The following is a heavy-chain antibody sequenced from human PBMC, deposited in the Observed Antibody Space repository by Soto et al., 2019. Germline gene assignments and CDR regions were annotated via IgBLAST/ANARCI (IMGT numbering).Heavy chain of an antibody. CDR2: IYHSGST. CDR3: ARTPDI. J-gene: IGHJ3*02. Sequence: QLQLQESGSGLVKPSQTLSLTCAVSGGSISSGGYSWSWIRQPPGKGLGWIGYIYHSGSTYYTPSPXSXFTISVDRSKNQFSLKLSSVTAADTAVYYCARTPDIWGQGTMVTVSS. CDR1: GGSISSGGYS. V-gene: IGHV4-30-2*01.